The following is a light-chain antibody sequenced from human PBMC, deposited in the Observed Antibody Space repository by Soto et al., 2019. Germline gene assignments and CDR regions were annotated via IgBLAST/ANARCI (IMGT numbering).Light chain of an antibody. V-gene: IGLV2-8*01. CDR1: SSDVGGYNY. CDR2: EVS. Sequence: QSALTQPPSASGSPGQSVTISCTGTSSDVGGYNYVSWYQQHPGEAPKLMIYEVSKRPSGVPDRFSGSKSGNTASLTVSGLQPEDEADNYCSSNAGSNIFALFGGGTKLTVL. CDR3: SSNAGSNIFAL. J-gene: IGLJ2*01.